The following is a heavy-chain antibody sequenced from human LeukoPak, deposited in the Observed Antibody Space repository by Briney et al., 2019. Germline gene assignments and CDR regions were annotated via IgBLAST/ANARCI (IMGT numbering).Heavy chain of an antibody. CDR1: GGSISSSSYY. Sequence: SETLSLTCTVSGGSISSSSYYWGWIRQPPGKGLEWIGEINHSGSTNYNPSLKSRVTISVDTSKNQFSLKLSSVTAADTAVYYCARGPLSTSDYWGQGTLDTVSS. CDR3: ARGPLSTSDY. D-gene: IGHD4/OR15-4a*01. CDR2: INHSGST. J-gene: IGHJ4*02. V-gene: IGHV4-39*07.